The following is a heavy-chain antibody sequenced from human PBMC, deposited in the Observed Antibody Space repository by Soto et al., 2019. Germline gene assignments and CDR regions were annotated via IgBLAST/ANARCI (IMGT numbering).Heavy chain of an antibody. D-gene: IGHD2-15*01. J-gene: IGHJ5*02. Sequence: ASVKVSCKASGYTFTSYGISWVRQAPGQGLEWMGWISAYNGNTNHAQKLQGRVTMTTDTSTSTAYMELRSLRSDDTAVYYCAREVDCSGGSCYSNWFDPWGQGTLVTVSS. CDR3: AREVDCSGGSCYSNWFDP. V-gene: IGHV1-18*01. CDR2: ISAYNGNT. CDR1: GYTFTSYG.